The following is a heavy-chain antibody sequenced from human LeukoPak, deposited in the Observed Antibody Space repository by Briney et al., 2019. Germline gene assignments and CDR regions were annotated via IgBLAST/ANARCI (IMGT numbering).Heavy chain of an antibody. CDR1: GGSISSGGYY. J-gene: IGHJ4*02. CDR2: IYYSGST. CDR3: ARDCSTMVRGVIAGCFDY. D-gene: IGHD3-10*01. Sequence: PSQTLSLTCTVSGGSISSGGYYWSWIRQHPGKGLEWIGYIYYSGSTYYNPSLKSRVTISVDTSKNQFSLKLNSVTAADTAVYYCARDCSTMVRGVIAGCFDYWGQGTLVTVSS. V-gene: IGHV4-31*03.